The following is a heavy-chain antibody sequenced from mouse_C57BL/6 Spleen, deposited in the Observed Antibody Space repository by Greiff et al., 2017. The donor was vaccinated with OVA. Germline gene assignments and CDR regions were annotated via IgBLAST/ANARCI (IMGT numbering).Heavy chain of an antibody. CDR1: GYSITSGYY. CDR3: ARGDYYGSNPGY. Sequence: ESGPGLVKPSQSLSLTCSVTGYSITSGYYWNWIRQFPGNKLEWMGYISYDGSNNYNPSLKNRISITRDTSKNQFFLKLNSVTTEDTATYYCARGDYYGSNPGYWGQGTTLTVSS. J-gene: IGHJ2*01. D-gene: IGHD1-1*01. V-gene: IGHV3-6*01. CDR2: ISYDGSN.